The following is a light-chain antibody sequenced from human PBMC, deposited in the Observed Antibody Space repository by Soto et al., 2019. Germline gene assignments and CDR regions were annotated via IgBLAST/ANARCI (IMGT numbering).Light chain of an antibody. CDR3: QQSYSTPPWT. Sequence: DIQMTQSPSTLSASVEARAPITCRASQSISSYLNWYQQKPGKAPKLLIYAASSLQSGVPSRFSGSGSGTDFTLTISSLQPEDFATYYCQQSYSTPPWTFGQGTKVDIK. V-gene: IGKV1-39*01. CDR2: AAS. J-gene: IGKJ1*01. CDR1: QSISSY.